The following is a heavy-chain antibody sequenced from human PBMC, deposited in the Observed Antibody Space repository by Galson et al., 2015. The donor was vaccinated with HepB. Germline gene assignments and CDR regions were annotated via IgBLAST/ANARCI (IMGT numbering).Heavy chain of an antibody. Sequence: SLRLSCAASGFTFSSYSMNWVRQAPGKGLEWVSYISSSSSTIYYADSVKGRFTISRGNAKNSLYLQMNSLRAEDTAVYYCARVQPYYLSGYPHFPFDYWGQGTLVTVSS. CDR2: ISSSSSTI. CDR3: ARVQPYYLSGYPHFPFDY. J-gene: IGHJ4*02. V-gene: IGHV3-48*01. D-gene: IGHD3-22*01. CDR1: GFTFSSYS.